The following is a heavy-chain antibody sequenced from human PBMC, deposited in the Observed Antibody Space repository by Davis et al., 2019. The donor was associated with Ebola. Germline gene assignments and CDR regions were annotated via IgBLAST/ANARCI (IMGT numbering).Heavy chain of an antibody. J-gene: IGHJ6*02. D-gene: IGHD2-15*01. Sequence: SETLSLTCAVYGGSFSGYYWSWIRQPPGKGLEWIGEINHSGSTHYNPSLKSRVTISVDTSKNQFSLKLSSVTAADTAVYYCARGRARGYCSGGSCYHSPYYYGMDVWGQGTTVTVSS. V-gene: IGHV4-34*01. CDR3: ARGRARGYCSGGSCYHSPYYYGMDV. CDR2: INHSGST. CDR1: GGSFSGYY.